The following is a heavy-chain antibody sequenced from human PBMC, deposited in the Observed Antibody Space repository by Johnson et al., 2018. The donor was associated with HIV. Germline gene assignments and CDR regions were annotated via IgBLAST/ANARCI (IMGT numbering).Heavy chain of an antibody. CDR1: GFTFSNAW. Sequence: VQLVESGGGLVKPGGSLRLSCAASGFTFSNAWMSWVRQAPGKGLEWVGRIKSKTDGGTTDYAAPVKGRFTISRDDSKNTLYLQMNSLKTEDTAVYYCRSWGSSGYYAPVYHDAFDIWGQGTMVTVSS. J-gene: IGHJ3*02. V-gene: IGHV3-15*01. D-gene: IGHD3-22*01. CDR2: IKSKTDGGTT. CDR3: RSWGSSGYYAPVYHDAFDI.